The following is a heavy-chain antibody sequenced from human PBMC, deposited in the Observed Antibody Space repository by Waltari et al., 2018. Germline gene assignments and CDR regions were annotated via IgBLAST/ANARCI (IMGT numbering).Heavy chain of an antibody. J-gene: IGHJ4*02. CDR1: GFTFGVYA. D-gene: IGHD3-22*01. Sequence: EVQLVESGGGLVQPGRSLRLSCKASGFTFGVYAMSWFRQAPGKGLEWVGVIRSKAYGGTTEYAASVSGRFTISRDDSLSIAYLQINSLKTEDTAVYYCTRAYYYDSSGPPYYFDYWGQGTLVTVSS. CDR2: IRSKAYGGTT. CDR3: TRAYYYDSSGPPYYFDY. V-gene: IGHV3-49*03.